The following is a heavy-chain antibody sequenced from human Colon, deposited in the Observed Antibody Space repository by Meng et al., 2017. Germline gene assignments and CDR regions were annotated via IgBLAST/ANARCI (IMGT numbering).Heavy chain of an antibody. D-gene: IGHD1-26*01. CDR1: GGSIRMTNW. V-gene: IGHV4-4*02. CDR3: AREDGSIGFPPAGQ. Sequence: ELGHGVGSLSGTLSPTCAVSGGSIRMTNWESLIRHPPGKGLELIGEISQSGGSNNNPTPKSRVTMSLDKSKNHFFLNLSSVSAADTAVYYCAREDGSIGFPPAGQWGQGTLVTVSS. CDR2: ISQSGGS. J-gene: IGHJ1*01.